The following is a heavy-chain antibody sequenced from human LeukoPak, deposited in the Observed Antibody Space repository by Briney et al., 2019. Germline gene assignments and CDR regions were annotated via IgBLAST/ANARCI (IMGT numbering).Heavy chain of an antibody. CDR2: IYSGGST. V-gene: IGHV3-66*01. CDR3: ASEPSSSWFSFGY. D-gene: IGHD6-13*01. J-gene: IGHJ4*02. Sequence: GGSLRLSCAASGFTVSSNYMSWVRQAPGKGLEWVSVIYSGGSTYYADSVKGRFTISRDNSKNTLYLQMNSLRAEDTAVYYCASEPSSSWFSFGYWGQGTLVTVSS. CDR1: GFTVSSNY.